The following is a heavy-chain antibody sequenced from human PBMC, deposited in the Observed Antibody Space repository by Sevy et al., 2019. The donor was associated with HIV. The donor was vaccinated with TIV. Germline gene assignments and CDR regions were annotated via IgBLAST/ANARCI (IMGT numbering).Heavy chain of an antibody. V-gene: IGHV3-15*01. CDR3: TTDRPDRLAVACNLDY. CDR1: GYTFSNAW. CDR2: IKSKTDGGTT. Sequence: GGSLRLSCAASGYTFSNAWMSWVRQAPGKGLEWVGRIKSKTDGGTTDYAAPVKGRFTISRDDSKNTLYLQMNSLKTEDTAVYYCTTDRPDRLAVACNLDYWGQGTLVTVSS. D-gene: IGHD6-19*01. J-gene: IGHJ4*02.